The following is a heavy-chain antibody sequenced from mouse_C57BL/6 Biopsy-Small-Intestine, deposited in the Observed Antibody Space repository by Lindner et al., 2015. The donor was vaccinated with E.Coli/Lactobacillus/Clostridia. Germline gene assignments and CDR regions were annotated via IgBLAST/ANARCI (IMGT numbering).Heavy chain of an antibody. CDR1: GYTFTNYW. CDR2: IYPGGGYT. V-gene: IGHV1-63*01. CDR3: ARRGYGSSLYFDY. Sequence: VQLQESGAELVRPGTSVKMSCKASGYTFTNYWIGWAKQRPGHGLEWIGDIYPGGGYTNYNEKFKGKATLTVDTSSSTAYMQLSSLTSEDSAVYFCARRGYGSSLYFDYWGQGTTLTVSS. D-gene: IGHD1-1*01. J-gene: IGHJ2*01.